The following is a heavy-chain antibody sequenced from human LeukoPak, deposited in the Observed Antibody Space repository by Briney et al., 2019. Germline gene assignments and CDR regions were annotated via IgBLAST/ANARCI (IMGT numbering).Heavy chain of an antibody. D-gene: IGHD1-26*01. CDR1: GGSISSFY. CDR3: VTGRYSYGWYDH. CDR2: MYYGGST. V-gene: IGHV4-59*13. Sequence: SETLSLTCTVSGGSISSFYWSWIRHAPGTGLEWIGYMYYGGSTNYNPSLKSRVITSLDTSKNQFSLKLNSVTTADTAVYYCVTGRYSYGWYDHWGQGILVTVSS. J-gene: IGHJ5*02.